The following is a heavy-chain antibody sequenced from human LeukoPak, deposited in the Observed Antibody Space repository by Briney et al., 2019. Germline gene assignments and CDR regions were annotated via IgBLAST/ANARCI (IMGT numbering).Heavy chain of an antibody. D-gene: IGHD2-15*01. Sequence: GASVKVSCKASGGTFSSYAISWVRQATGQGLEWMGWMNPNSGNTGYAQKFQGRVTITRNTSISTAYMELSSLRSEDTAVYYCARALLRYCSGGSCSPVGYWGQGTLVTVSS. CDR2: MNPNSGNT. J-gene: IGHJ4*02. CDR3: ARALLRYCSGGSCSPVGY. CDR1: GGTFSSYA. V-gene: IGHV1-8*03.